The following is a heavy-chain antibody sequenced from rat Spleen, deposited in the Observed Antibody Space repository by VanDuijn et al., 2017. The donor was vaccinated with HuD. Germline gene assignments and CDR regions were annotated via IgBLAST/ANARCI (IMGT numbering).Heavy chain of an antibody. CDR1: GFTFSNYY. CDR2: ISTGGGNT. CDR3: ARRGYNYAYYFDY. J-gene: IGHJ2*01. Sequence: EVQLVESGGGLVQPGRSLKLSCAASGFTFSNYYMAWVRQAPTKGLEWVASISTGGGNTYYRDSVKGRFTIFRDSAKSTLYLQMDSLRSEDTATYYCARRGYNYAYYFDYWGQGVMVTVSS. V-gene: IGHV5S23*01. D-gene: IGHD1-4*01.